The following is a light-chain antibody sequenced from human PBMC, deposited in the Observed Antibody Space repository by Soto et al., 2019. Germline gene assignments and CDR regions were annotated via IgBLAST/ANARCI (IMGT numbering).Light chain of an antibody. J-gene: IGLJ1*01. CDR2: EVS. V-gene: IGLV2-8*01. CDR1: SSDVGGHNY. Sequence: QSALTQSPSASGSPGQSVTISCTGTSSDVGGHNYVSWYQHHPGKAPKLIIYEVSQRPSGVPDRFSGSKSGSSACLAITGLQADDEADYYCQSYDSSLTGSIFGTGTKVTVL. CDR3: QSYDSSLTGSI.